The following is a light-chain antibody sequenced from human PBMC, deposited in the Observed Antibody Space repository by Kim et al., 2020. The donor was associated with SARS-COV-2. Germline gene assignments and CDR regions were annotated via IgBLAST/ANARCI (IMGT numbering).Light chain of an antibody. Sequence: RTLTIACTRGSVSIGDNYVQWYQRRPGGVPTTVIYEDDQRPSGVPDRFSGSIDSSSNSASLTISGLKTEDEADYYCQSYNRSIVVFGGGTQLTVL. CDR2: EDD. J-gene: IGLJ2*01. V-gene: IGLV6-57*03. CDR3: QSYNRSIVV. CDR1: SVSIGDNY.